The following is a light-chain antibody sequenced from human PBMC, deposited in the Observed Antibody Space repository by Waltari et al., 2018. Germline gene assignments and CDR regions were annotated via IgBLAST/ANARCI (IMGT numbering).Light chain of an antibody. CDR3: SSYTLTDTRV. CDR2: DVR. Sequence: QSALTQPASVSASPGQSITISCSGTSSDVGAYNLVSWYRQYPGKAPPPIIYDVRPRPAGISDRFSADKSANTASLTISGLRAEDEADYYCSSYTLTDTRVFGGGT. CDR1: SSDVGAYNL. V-gene: IGLV2-14*01. J-gene: IGLJ3*02.